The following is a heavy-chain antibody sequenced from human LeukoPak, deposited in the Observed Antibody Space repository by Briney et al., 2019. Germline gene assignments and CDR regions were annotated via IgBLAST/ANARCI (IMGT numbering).Heavy chain of an antibody. D-gene: IGHD4-11*01. CDR3: ARDAQGGFDYSNSLKY. Sequence: GGSLRLSCGATGFTFNHYGMHWVRQAPGKGLEWVAVIWSDGTNTYYADSVKGRFTISRVDYENTVYLQMNSLRPEDSGVYYCARDAQGGFDYSNSLKYWGQGTPVTVST. CDR2: IWSDGTNT. V-gene: IGHV3-33*01. J-gene: IGHJ4*02. CDR1: GFTFNHYG.